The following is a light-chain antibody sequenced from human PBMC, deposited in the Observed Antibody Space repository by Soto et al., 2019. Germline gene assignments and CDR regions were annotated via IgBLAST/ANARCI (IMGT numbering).Light chain of an antibody. CDR1: QSVDTY. CDR2: DAS. V-gene: IGKV3-11*01. Sequence: EIELTPSAATLSVYPGERATLSSRASQSVDTYLAWYQHRPGQAPRLLIYDASNRATGISARFSGSGFGTDFTLTISSLEPEDFAVYYCQNRNRWPLAFGGRRMVDVK. J-gene: IGKJ4*01. CDR3: QNRNRWPLA.